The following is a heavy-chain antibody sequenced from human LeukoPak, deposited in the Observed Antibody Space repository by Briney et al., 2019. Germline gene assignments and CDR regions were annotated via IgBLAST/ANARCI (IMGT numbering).Heavy chain of an antibody. V-gene: IGHV1-18*01. J-gene: IGHJ4*02. D-gene: IGHD3-22*01. CDR1: GYTFTAYG. CDR3: AVGYDSSGYYYLLDY. Sequence: ASVKVSCTTSGYTFTAYGISWVRQAPGQGLEWMGWISGYNGNTNYEQKFQGRVTMTTDIYTRTAYMELRSLRSDDTAIYYCAVGYDSSGYYYLLDYWGQGTLVTVSS. CDR2: ISGYNGNT.